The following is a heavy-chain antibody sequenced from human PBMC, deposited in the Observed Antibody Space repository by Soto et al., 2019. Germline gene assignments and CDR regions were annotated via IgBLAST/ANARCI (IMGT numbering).Heavy chain of an antibody. J-gene: IGHJ3*02. CDR1: GYTFTSYG. CDR3: ARSRYSRSSEAADI. V-gene: IGHV1-18*01. CDR2: ISAYNGNT. Sequence: ASVKVSCKASGYTFTSYGISWVRQAPGQGLEWMGWISAYNGNTNYAQKLQGRVTMTTDTSTSTAYMELRSLRSDDTAVYYCARSRYSRSSEAADIWGQRTMVTVSS. D-gene: IGHD1-26*01.